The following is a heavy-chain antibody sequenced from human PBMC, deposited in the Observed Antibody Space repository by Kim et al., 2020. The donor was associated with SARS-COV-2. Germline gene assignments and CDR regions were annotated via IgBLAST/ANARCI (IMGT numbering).Heavy chain of an antibody. J-gene: IGHJ4*02. V-gene: IGHV4-59*01. CDR1: GGSLSGYY. CDR3: AKIASSATRFDY. CDR2: IYYSGGT. D-gene: IGHD2-15*01. Sequence: SETLSLTCTVSGGSLSGYYWSWIRQPPGKGLEWIGYIYYSGGTNYNPSLKSRVTISVDTSKTQFSLNLNSVTAADTAVYYCAKIASSATRFDYWGQGTLVTVSS.